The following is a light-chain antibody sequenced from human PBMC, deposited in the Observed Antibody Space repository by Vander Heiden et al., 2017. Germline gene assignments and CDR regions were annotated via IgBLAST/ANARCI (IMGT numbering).Light chain of an antibody. J-gene: IGLJ3*02. CDR3: QSYDSSLSGANWV. CDR2: GNS. CDR1: SSNIVAGYD. V-gene: IGLV1-40*01. Sequence: QSVLTQPPSVSGAPGQRVTISCTGRSSNIVAGYDVHWYQQLPGTAPKLLISGNSNRPSGVPDRFSGSKSGTSASLAITGLQAEDEADDYCQSYDSSLSGANWVFGGGTKLTVL.